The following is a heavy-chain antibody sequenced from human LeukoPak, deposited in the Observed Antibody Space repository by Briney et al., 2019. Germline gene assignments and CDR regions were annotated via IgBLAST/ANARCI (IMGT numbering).Heavy chain of an antibody. V-gene: IGHV4-61*09. CDR3: ARSAWPTYNFDH. CDR1: GGSISSGYYF. D-gene: IGHD5-24*01. Sequence: SQTLSLTCTVSGGSISSGYYFWSWIRQPAGKGLEWIGHIYTSGSTTYNPSLKSRVTISVDTSKNQFYLKLSSVTAADTAIYYCARSAWPTYNFDHWGQGTLVTVSS. CDR2: IYTSGST. J-gene: IGHJ4*02.